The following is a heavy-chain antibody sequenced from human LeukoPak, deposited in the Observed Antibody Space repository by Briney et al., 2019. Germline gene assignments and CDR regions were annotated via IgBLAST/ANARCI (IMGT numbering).Heavy chain of an antibody. CDR3: VGGGRGERPNY. V-gene: IGHV3-7*01. CDR1: GFTFSSYW. CDR2: IKQDGTET. D-gene: IGHD1-26*01. J-gene: IGHJ4*02. Sequence: GGSLRLSCAASGFTFSSYWMNWVRQAPRRGLGWVANIKQDGTETKYLDSVKGRFTISRDNVKNSVYLQMDSLGVEDTAVYCCVGGGRGERPNYWGLGTLVTVSS.